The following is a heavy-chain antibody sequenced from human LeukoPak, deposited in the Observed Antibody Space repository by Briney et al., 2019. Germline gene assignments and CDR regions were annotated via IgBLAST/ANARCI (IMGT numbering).Heavy chain of an antibody. CDR2: ISAYNGNT. CDR1: GYTFTSYG. Sequence: GASVKVSCKASGYTFTSYGISWVRQAPGQGLEWMGWISAYNGNTNYAQKLQGRVTMTRDTSISTAYMELSRLRSDDTAVYYCARDPFDFWSGYVPKDWFDPWGQGTLVTVSS. CDR3: ARDPFDFWSGYVPKDWFDP. J-gene: IGHJ5*02. V-gene: IGHV1-18*01. D-gene: IGHD3-3*01.